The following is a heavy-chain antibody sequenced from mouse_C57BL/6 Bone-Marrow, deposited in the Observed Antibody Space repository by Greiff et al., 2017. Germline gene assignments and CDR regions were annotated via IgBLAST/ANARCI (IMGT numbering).Heavy chain of an antibody. CDR3: ARSGPLGRSFDY. J-gene: IGHJ2*01. CDR1: GYTFTSYW. D-gene: IGHD4-1*01. V-gene: IGHV1-55*01. CDR2: IYPTSGRT. Sequence: VQLQQSGAELVKPGASVKMSCKASGYTFTSYWITWVKQRPVQGLEWIGDIYPTSGRTNYNEKFKSKAILTVDTSSNTAYMQRSSLTSEDSAVFYCARSGPLGRSFDYWGQGTTLTVSS.